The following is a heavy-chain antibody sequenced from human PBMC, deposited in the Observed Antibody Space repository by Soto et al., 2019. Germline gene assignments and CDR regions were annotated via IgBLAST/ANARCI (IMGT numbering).Heavy chain of an antibody. Sequence: GSLRLSCGVSGFTFSSYAMNWVRQSPGKGLDWVAVIRGSGVGSQYANSVKGRFTMSRDNSKNTLTLQMNSLRDEDTAVYYCAKPRLVAGLIKYVDFASWGQGTLVTVSS. V-gene: IGHV3-23*01. CDR3: AKPRLVAGLIKYVDFAS. CDR1: GFTFSSYA. CDR2: IRGSGVGS. J-gene: IGHJ4*02. D-gene: IGHD6-19*01.